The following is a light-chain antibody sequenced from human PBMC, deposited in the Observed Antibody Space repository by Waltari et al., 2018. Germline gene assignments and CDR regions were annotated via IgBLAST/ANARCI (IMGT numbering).Light chain of an antibody. V-gene: IGKV1-33*01. CDR3: QQYDNLPLFT. Sequence: IQMTQSPSSLSASVGDRVTITCQASQDISNYLNWYQQKPGKAPKLLIYDPSNLETGVPSRFSGSGSRTYFTFTISSLQPEDIATYYCQQYDNLPLFTFGPGTKVDSK. CDR2: DPS. CDR1: QDISNY. J-gene: IGKJ3*01.